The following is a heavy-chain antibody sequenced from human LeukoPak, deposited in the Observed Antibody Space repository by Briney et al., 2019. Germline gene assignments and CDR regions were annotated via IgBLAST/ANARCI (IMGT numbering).Heavy chain of an antibody. CDR1: GFTFSGYA. J-gene: IGHJ4*02. D-gene: IGHD6-19*01. V-gene: IGHV3-73*01. Sequence: PGGSLRLSCAASGFTFSGYAMHWVRQASGKGVEWVGRIRSKANSYATAYAASVKGRFTISRDDSKNTAYLQMNSLKTEDTAVYYCIAVAGQFDYWGQGTLVTVSS. CDR3: IAVAGQFDY. CDR2: IRSKANSYAT.